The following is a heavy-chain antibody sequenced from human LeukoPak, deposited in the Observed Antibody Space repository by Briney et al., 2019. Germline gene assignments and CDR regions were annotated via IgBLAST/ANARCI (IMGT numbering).Heavy chain of an antibody. CDR3: ARGISVGAAADYFDY. J-gene: IGHJ4*02. V-gene: IGHV4-31*03. Sequence: SETLSLTCTVSGGSISSGGYYWSWIRQHPGKGLEWIGYIYYSGSTYYNPSLKSRVTISVDTSKNQFSLKLSSVTAADTAVYYCARGISVGAAADYFDYWGQGTLVTVSS. CDR1: GGSISSGGYY. D-gene: IGHD6-13*01. CDR2: IYYSGST.